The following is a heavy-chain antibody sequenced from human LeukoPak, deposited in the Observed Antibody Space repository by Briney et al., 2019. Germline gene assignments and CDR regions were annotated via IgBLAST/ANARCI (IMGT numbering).Heavy chain of an antibody. J-gene: IGHJ3*02. D-gene: IGHD3-22*01. CDR3: ARADYYDSSGYWQGDALDI. CDR1: GGSISSSNW. V-gene: IGHV4-4*02. Sequence: SGTLSLTCAVSGGSISSSNWWSWVRQPPGKGLEWIGEIYHSGSTNYNPSLKSRVTISVDKSKNQFSLKLSSVTAADTAVYYCARADYYDSSGYWQGDALDIWGQGTMVTVSS. CDR2: IYHSGST.